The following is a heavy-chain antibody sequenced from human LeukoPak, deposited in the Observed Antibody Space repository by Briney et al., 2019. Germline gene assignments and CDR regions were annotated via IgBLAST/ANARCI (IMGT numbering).Heavy chain of an antibody. D-gene: IGHD3-9*01. CDR2: IIPIFGTA. Sequence: SVKVSCKASGGTFSYAISWVRQAPGQGLEWMGGIIPIFGTADYAQQFQGRVTMTTDESRSTAYMELSSLRSDDTAVYYCARLGVGYDIQHWFDPWGQGTLDTVSS. CDR1: GGTFSYA. CDR3: ARLGVGYDIQHWFDP. J-gene: IGHJ5*02. V-gene: IGHV1-69*05.